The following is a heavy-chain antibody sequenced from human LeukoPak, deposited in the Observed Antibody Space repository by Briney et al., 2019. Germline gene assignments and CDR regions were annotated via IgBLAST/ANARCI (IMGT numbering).Heavy chain of an antibody. J-gene: IGHJ5*01. Sequence: PGGSLRLSCAASGFTFDDYSMHSVRQAPGKGLEWVSLISVDGCTTYYASSVKARFTISRANINNSLYLHMRSLRTEHTALDYCAKHNWNYDSWGQGTLVTVSS. V-gene: IGHV3-43*02. CDR3: AKHNWNYDS. D-gene: IGHD1-1*01. CDR2: ISVDGCTT. CDR1: GFTFDDYS.